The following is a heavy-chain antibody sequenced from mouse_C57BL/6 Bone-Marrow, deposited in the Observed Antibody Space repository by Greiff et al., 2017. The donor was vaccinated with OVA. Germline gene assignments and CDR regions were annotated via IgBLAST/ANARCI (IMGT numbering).Heavy chain of an antibody. Sequence: QVHVKQPGAELVKPGASVKLSCKASGYTFTSYWMHWVKQRPGQGLEWIGMIHPNSGSTNYNEKFKSKATLTVDKSSSTAYMQLSSLTSEDSAVYYCARRPYYDYPWFAYWGQGTLVTVSA. D-gene: IGHD2-4*01. J-gene: IGHJ3*01. CDR3: ARRPYYDYPWFAY. CDR1: GYTFTSYW. V-gene: IGHV1-64*01. CDR2: IHPNSGST.